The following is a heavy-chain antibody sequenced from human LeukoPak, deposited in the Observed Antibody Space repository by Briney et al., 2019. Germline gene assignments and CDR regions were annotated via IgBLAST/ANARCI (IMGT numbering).Heavy chain of an antibody. CDR3: ARDPIMNYYMDV. V-gene: IGHV3-53*01. CDR2: IYAGGST. CDR1: GFTVSNNY. J-gene: IGHJ6*03. D-gene: IGHD2-8*01. Sequence: GGSLRLSCAASGFTVSNNYMSWVRQARGKGLEWVSVIYAGGSTYYADSVKGRFTISRDNSKNTLFLQMNSLRGEDTAVYYCARDPIMNYYMDVWGKGTTVTVSS.